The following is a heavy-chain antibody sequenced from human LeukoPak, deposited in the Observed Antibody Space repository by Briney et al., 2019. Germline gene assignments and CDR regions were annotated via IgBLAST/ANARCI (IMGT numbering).Heavy chain of an antibody. D-gene: IGHD5-24*01. CDR2: IWYDGSNK. CDR1: GFTFSSNG. CDR3: ARLMAYGMDV. Sequence: GRSLRLSCAASGFTFSSNGMHWVRQSPGKGLEWVAVIWYDGSNKYYADSVKGRFTISRDNSKNTLYLQTNSLRAEDTPLYNCARLMAYGMDVWGQGNTVTVSS. V-gene: IGHV3-33*01. J-gene: IGHJ6*02.